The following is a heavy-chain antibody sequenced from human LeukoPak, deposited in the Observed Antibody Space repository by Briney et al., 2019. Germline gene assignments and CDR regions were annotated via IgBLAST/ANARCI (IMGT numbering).Heavy chain of an antibody. Sequence: GGALQISCKGSCGSFTSYWVGWWRRMPGKGVEGMGIIYPGDSDTRYSPSFQGQVTISADKSISTAYLQWSSLKASDTAMYYCARMTRTRYGAFDYWGQGTLVTVSS. D-gene: IGHD1-7*01. CDR3: ARMTRTRYGAFDY. CDR2: IYPGDSDT. J-gene: IGHJ4*02. V-gene: IGHV5-51*01. CDR1: CGSFTSYW.